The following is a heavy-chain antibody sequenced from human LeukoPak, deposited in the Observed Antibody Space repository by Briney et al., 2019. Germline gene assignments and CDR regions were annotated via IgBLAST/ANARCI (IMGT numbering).Heavy chain of an antibody. CDR1: GGSISSSSYY. V-gene: IGHV4-39*01. J-gene: IGHJ6*02. CDR2: IYYSGST. CDR3: ALSQYYYDSSGYYPYYYYYYGMDV. D-gene: IGHD3-22*01. Sequence: SETLSLTCTVSGGSISSSSYYWGWIRQPPGKGLEWIGSIYYSGSTYYNPSLKSRVTISVDTSKNQFSLKLRSVTAADTAVYYCALSQYYYDSSGYYPYYYYYYGMDVWGQGTTVTVSS.